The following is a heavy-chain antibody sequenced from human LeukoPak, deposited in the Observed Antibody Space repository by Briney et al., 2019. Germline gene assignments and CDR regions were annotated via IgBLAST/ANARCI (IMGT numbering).Heavy chain of an antibody. CDR1: GGSFSGYY. D-gene: IGHD3-16*02. CDR3: ARGRSSAKNYGYVWGSYRGLYFDY. CDR2: INHSGST. Sequence: SETLSLTCAVYGGSFSGYYWSWIRQPPGKGLEWIGEINHSGSTNYNPSLKSRVTISVDTSKNQFSLKLSSVTAADTAVYYCARGRSSAKNYGYVWGSYRGLYFDYWGQGTLVTVSS. J-gene: IGHJ4*02. V-gene: IGHV4-34*01.